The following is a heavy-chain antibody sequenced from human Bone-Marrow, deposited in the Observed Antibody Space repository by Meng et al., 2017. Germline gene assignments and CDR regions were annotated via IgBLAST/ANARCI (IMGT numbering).Heavy chain of an antibody. Sequence: GESLKISCAASGFTFSSYEMNWVRQAPGKGLEWVSYISSSGSTIYYADSVKGRFTISRDNSKNTLYLQMNSLRAEDTAVYYCARDMVDGSGSYYNGRKDAFDIWGQGTMVTVSS. V-gene: IGHV3-48*03. CDR3: ARDMVDGSGSYYNGRKDAFDI. CDR1: GFTFSSYE. J-gene: IGHJ3*02. CDR2: ISSSGSTI. D-gene: IGHD3-10*01.